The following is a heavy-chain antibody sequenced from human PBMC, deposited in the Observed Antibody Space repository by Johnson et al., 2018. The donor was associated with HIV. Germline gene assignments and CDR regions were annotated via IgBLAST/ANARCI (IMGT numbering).Heavy chain of an antibody. CDR3: ARGVSEMDAFDI. J-gene: IGHJ3*02. CDR2: ISYAGNNK. D-gene: IGHD5-24*01. CDR1: GFTFNSYA. V-gene: IGHV3-30-3*01. Sequence: VQLVESGGGVVQPGRSLRLSCAASGFTFNSYAMHWVRQAPGKGLEWVAVISYAGNNKYYADSVKGLFTISRDNSKNTLYLQMNSLGAEDTAVYYCARGVSEMDAFDIWCQGTMVTVSS.